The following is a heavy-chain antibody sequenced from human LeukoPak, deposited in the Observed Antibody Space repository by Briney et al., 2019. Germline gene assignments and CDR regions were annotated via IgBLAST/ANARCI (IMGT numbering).Heavy chain of an antibody. Sequence: KPGGSLRLSCAAPVFTFSDYYMSWIRQAPGKGLEWVSYISSSSSYTNYADSVKGRFTISRDNAKNSLYLQMNSLRAEDTAVYYCARVSSYRGFDCWGQGTLVTVSS. J-gene: IGHJ4*02. CDR3: ARVSSYRGFDC. CDR2: ISSSSSYT. V-gene: IGHV3-11*06. D-gene: IGHD4-11*01. CDR1: VFTFSDYY.